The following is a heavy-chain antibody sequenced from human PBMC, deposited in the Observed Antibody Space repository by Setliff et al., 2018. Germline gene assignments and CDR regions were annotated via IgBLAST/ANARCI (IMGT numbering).Heavy chain of an antibody. CDR1: GGSINSSSYY. Sequence: PSETLSLTCTVSGGSINSSSYYWGWIRQPPGKGLEWIGSIYYSGSTYYNPSLKSRVTISVDTSKNQFSLKLSSVTAADTAVYYCARDLYSSGWVDYWGQGTLVTVSS. CDR3: ARDLYSSGWVDY. D-gene: IGHD6-19*01. V-gene: IGHV4-39*07. J-gene: IGHJ4*02. CDR2: IYYSGST.